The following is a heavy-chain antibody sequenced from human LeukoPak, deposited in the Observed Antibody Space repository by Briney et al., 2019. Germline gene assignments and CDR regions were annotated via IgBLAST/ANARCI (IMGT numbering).Heavy chain of an antibody. D-gene: IGHD3-22*01. CDR3: ARRRYYDSSGYVSVNWFDP. Sequence: SETLSLTCTVSGDSISRSSYYWGWIRQPPGKGLEWIGSIYYSGSTYYNPSLKSRVTISVDTSKNQFSLKLSSVTAADTAVYYCARRRYYDSSGYVSVNWFDPWGQGTLVTVSS. V-gene: IGHV4-39*01. CDR2: IYYSGST. CDR1: GDSISRSSYY. J-gene: IGHJ5*02.